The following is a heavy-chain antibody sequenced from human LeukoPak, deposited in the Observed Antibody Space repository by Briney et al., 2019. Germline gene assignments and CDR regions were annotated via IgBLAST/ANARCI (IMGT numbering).Heavy chain of an antibody. V-gene: IGHV4-34*01. CDR1: GGSFSGYY. J-gene: IGHJ5*02. CDR3: ARRNGYDTKFDP. Sequence: PSETLSLTCAVYGGSFSGYYWSWIRQPPGKGLEWIGEINHSGSTNYNPSLKSRVTISVDTSKNQFSLKLSSVTAADTAVYYCARRNGYDTKFDPWGQGTLVTVSS. D-gene: IGHD5-12*01. CDR2: INHSGST.